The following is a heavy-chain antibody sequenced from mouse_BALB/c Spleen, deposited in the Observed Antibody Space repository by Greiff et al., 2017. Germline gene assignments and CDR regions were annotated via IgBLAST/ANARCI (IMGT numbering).Heavy chain of an antibody. V-gene: IGHV1-14*01. D-gene: IGHD2-1*01. Sequence: VQLKQSGPELVKPGASVKMSCKASGYTFTSYVMHWVKQKPGQGLEWIGYINPYNDGTKYNEKFKGKATLTSDKSSSTAYMELSSLTSEDSAVYYCVYYGNYYFDYWGQGTTLTVSS. CDR3: VYYGNYYFDY. J-gene: IGHJ2*01. CDR2: INPYNDGT. CDR1: GYTFTSYV.